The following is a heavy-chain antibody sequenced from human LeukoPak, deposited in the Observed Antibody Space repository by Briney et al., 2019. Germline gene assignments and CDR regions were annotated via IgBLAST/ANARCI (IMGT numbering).Heavy chain of an antibody. D-gene: IGHD2-2*01. CDR3: TTDRANRLGYCSSTSCRFRDY. CDR1: GFTFSNAW. Sequence: GGSLRLSCAASGFTFSNAWMSWVRQAPGKGLEWVGRIKSKTDGGTTDYAAPVKGRFTISRDDSKNTLYLQMNSLKTEDTAVYYCTTDRANRLGYCSSTSCRFRDYWGQGTLVTVSS. J-gene: IGHJ4*02. CDR2: IKSKTDGGTT. V-gene: IGHV3-15*01.